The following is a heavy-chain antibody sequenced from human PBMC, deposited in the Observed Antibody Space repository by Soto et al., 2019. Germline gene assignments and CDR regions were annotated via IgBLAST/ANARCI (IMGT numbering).Heavy chain of an antibody. V-gene: IGHV4-39*01. Sequence: QLQLQESGPGLVKPSETLSLTCTVSGGSISSSSFHWGWIRQPPGKGLEGLGSIYYSGSTYYSPSPKSRVTRSVDTSKNQFSLKLSSVTAADTAVYYCARRERAAGTDWWFDPWGQGTLVTVSS. CDR1: GGSISSSSFH. D-gene: IGHD6-13*01. CDR2: IYYSGST. J-gene: IGHJ5*02. CDR3: ARRERAAGTDWWFDP.